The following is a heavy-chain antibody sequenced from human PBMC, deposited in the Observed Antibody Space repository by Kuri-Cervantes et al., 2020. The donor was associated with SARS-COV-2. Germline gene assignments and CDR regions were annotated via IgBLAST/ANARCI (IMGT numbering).Heavy chain of an antibody. V-gene: IGHV4-59*01. Sequence: SETLSLTCTVSGGSISSYYWSWSRQPPGKGLEWIGYIYYSGSTNYNPSLKSRVTISVDTSKNQFSLKLSSVTAADPAVYYCARVGGYSSSLDYWGQGTLVTVSS. D-gene: IGHD6-13*01. CDR2: IYYSGST. CDR3: ARVGGYSSSLDY. CDR1: GGSISSYY. J-gene: IGHJ4*02.